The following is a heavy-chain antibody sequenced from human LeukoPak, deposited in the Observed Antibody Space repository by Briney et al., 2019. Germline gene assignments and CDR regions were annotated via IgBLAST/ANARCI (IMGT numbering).Heavy chain of an antibody. D-gene: IGHD2-15*01. CDR2: VNPTSGVT. J-gene: IGHJ4*02. V-gene: IGHV1-2*02. Sequence: ASVKVSCKASGYNFPDFYIQWVRQAPGQGLEWMGWVNPTSGVTDYAQRFQGRVTMTRDASITTAYMGLTSLTPDDTAIYFCVKGGYCTGGRCYGEYYWGQGTQVTVSS. CDR3: VKGGYCTGGRCYGEYY. CDR1: GYNFPDFY.